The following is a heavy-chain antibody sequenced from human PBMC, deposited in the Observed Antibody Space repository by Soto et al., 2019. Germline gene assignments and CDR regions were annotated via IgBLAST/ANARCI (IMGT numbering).Heavy chain of an antibody. Sequence: GGSLRLSCAASGFTFSSYAMSWVRQAPGKGLEWVSAISGSGGSTYYADSVKGRVTISRDNSKNTLYLQMNSLRAEDTAVYYCAKDGAFIVVVPAAIDAFDIWGQGTMVTVSS. V-gene: IGHV3-23*01. CDR1: GFTFSSYA. CDR2: ISGSGGST. D-gene: IGHD2-2*02. J-gene: IGHJ3*02. CDR3: AKDGAFIVVVPAAIDAFDI.